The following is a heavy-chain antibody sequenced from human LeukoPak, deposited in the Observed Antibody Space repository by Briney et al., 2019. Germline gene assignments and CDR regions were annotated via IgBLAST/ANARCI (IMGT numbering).Heavy chain of an antibody. CDR1: GFTFSTYA. CDR2: ISGSGGST. CDR3: AKDRSYGMDV. J-gene: IGHJ6*02. V-gene: IGHV3-23*01. Sequence: GGSLRLSCAASGFTFSTYAMSWVRQAPGKGLEWVSGISGSGGSTYYADPVKGRFTISRDNSKNTLYLQMNSLRAEDTAVYYCAKDRSYGMDVWGQGTTVTVSS.